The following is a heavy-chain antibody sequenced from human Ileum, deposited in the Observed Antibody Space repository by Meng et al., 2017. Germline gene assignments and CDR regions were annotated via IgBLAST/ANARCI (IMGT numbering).Heavy chain of an antibody. Sequence: SETLSLTCAVSGYSINSGYYWGWIRQPPGKGRERIGSVYRSGSTSYNPSIESRITISVDTSNNRFSLKLTSLTAADTAVYYCARGGYASGNYYNDFDHWGQGTLVTVSS. CDR1: GYSINSGYY. V-gene: IGHV4-38-2*01. CDR3: ARGGYASGNYYNDFDH. D-gene: IGHD3-10*01. CDR2: VYRSGST. J-gene: IGHJ4*02.